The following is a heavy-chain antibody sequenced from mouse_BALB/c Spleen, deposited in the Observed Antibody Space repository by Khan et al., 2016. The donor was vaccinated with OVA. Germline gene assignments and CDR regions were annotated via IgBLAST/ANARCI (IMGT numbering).Heavy chain of an antibody. Sequence: QVRLQQSGAELVRPGSSVKISCKASGYAFSNYWMNWVKQRPGQGLEWIVQIYPGDGDTSFNGKFRGKATLTADKSSSTAYMQLSSLTSEDSAVYCCARSGYDYFVYWGQGTLVTVSA. CDR2: IYPGDGDT. CDR3: ARSGYDYFVY. V-gene: IGHV1-80*01. J-gene: IGHJ3*01. CDR1: GYAFSNYW. D-gene: IGHD2-14*01.